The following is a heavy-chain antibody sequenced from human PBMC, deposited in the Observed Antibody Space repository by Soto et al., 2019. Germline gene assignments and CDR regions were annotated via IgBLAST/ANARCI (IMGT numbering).Heavy chain of an antibody. J-gene: IGHJ6*02. CDR2: IIPIFGTA. D-gene: IGHD2-15*01. V-gene: IGHV1-69*06. CDR3: ARGQIVVVVAATYGMDV. CDR1: GGTFSSYA. Sequence: VASVKVSCKASGGTFSSYAISWVRQAPGQGLEWMGGIIPIFGTANYAQKFQGRVTITADKSTSTAYMELSSLRSEDTAVYYCARGQIVVVVAATYGMDVWGQGTTVTVSS.